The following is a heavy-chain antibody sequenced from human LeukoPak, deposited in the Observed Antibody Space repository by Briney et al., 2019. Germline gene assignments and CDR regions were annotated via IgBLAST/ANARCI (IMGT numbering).Heavy chain of an antibody. CDR3: ARGNIVVTLTTQFDC. V-gene: IGHV1-69*04. D-gene: IGHD5-12*01. CDR1: GGTFSSYA. J-gene: IGHJ4*02. CDR2: IIPILGIA. Sequence: SVKVSCKASGGTFSSYAISWVRQAPGQGLEWMGRIIPILGIANYAQKFQGRVTITADKSTSTAYMELSSLRSEDTAVYFCARGNIVVTLTTQFDCWGQGTLVTVSS.